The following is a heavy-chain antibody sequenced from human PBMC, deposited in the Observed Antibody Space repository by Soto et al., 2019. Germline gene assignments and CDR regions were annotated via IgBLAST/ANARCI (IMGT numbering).Heavy chain of an antibody. CDR3: ATRGYSYGYVDY. CDR1: GGSFSGYY. J-gene: IGHJ4*02. D-gene: IGHD5-18*01. CDR2: INHSGST. V-gene: IGHV4-34*01. Sequence: PSETLSLTCAVYGGSFSGYYWSWIRQPPGKGLEWIGEINHSGSTNYNPSLKSRVTISVDTSKNQFSLKLSSVTAADTAVYYCATRGYSYGYVDYWGQGTLVTVS.